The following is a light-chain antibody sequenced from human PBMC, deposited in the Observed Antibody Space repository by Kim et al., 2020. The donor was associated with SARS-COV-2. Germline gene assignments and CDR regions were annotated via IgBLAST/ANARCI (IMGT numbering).Light chain of an antibody. V-gene: IGKV1-5*01. CDR2: DAS. J-gene: IGKJ1*01. CDR1: QSVNSW. Sequence: DIQMTQSPSTLSASVGDRVTITCRASQSVNSWLAWYQQKPGKAPKFLIYDASTLESGVPPRFSGSGSGTEFTLTISSLQPDDFATYYCQQYNAYSSWTFGQGTKVEIK. CDR3: QQYNAYSSWT.